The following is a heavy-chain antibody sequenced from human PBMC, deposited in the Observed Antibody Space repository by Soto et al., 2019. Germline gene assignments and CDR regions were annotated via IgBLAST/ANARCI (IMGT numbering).Heavy chain of an antibody. CDR3: AAGFPPDY. CDR2: IKGDGSEK. Sequence: EVQLVESGGGLVQPGGSLKLSCAASGFTFSSFWMNWVRQAPGKGLEWVANIKGDGSEKYYVDSVKGRFTISRDNAKNSLYLEMNSQRAEDTAVYYCAAGFPPDYWGQGTLVTVSS. CDR1: GFTFSSFW. J-gene: IGHJ4*02. D-gene: IGHD3-10*01. V-gene: IGHV3-7*01.